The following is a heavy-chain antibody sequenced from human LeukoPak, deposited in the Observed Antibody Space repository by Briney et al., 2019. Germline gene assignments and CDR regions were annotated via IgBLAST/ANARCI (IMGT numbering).Heavy chain of an antibody. J-gene: IGHJ4*02. CDR1: GGSVSSGSYY. Sequence: SETLSLTCTVSGGSVSSGSYYWSWIRQPPGKGLEWIGYIYYSGSTNYNPSLKSRVTISVDTSKNQFSLKLSSVTAADTAVYCCARANPNYDILTGYYGGDFDYWGQGTLVTVSS. D-gene: IGHD3-9*01. CDR3: ARANPNYDILTGYYGGDFDY. V-gene: IGHV4-61*01. CDR2: IYYSGST.